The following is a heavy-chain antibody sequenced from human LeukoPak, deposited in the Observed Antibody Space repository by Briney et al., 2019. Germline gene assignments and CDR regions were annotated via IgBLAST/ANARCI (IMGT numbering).Heavy chain of an antibody. J-gene: IGHJ4*02. V-gene: IGHV3-64*01. CDR3: ARALEWELPIDY. CDR1: VFTFSSYA. Sequence: GGSLRLSCAASVFTFSSYAMHWVRQAPGKGLEYVSAISSNGGSTYYANSVKGRFTISRDNSKNTLYLQMGSLRAEDMAVYYCARALEWELPIDYWGQGTLVTVSS. CDR2: ISSNGGST. D-gene: IGHD1-26*01.